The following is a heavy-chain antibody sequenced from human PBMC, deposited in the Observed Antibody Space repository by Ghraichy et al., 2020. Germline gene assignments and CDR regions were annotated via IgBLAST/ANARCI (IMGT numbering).Heavy chain of an antibody. Sequence: GGSLRLSCSASGFTFSSYAMHWVRQAPGKGLEYVSAISSNGGSTYYADSVKGRFTISRDNSKNTLYLQMSSLRAEDTAVYYCVKDLPFLYCGAHCRFQHWGQGTLVTVSS. CDR1: GFTFSSYA. CDR2: ISSNGGST. D-gene: IGHD2-21*01. J-gene: IGHJ1*01. CDR3: VKDLPFLYCGAHCRFQH. V-gene: IGHV3-64D*06.